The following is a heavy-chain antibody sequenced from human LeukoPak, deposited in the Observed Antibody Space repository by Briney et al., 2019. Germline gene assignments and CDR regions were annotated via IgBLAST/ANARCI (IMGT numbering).Heavy chain of an antibody. V-gene: IGHV3-15*01. CDR3: TTGDY. Sequence: PGGSLRLSCTASGFTFTKAWMSWVRQAPGKGLEWVGRIKSKTDGGTTDYAAPVKGRFTISRDDSKNTSYLQMNSLKIDDTAMYYCTTGDYRGQGTLVTVSS. CDR1: GFTFTKAW. J-gene: IGHJ4*02. CDR2: IKSKTDGGTT.